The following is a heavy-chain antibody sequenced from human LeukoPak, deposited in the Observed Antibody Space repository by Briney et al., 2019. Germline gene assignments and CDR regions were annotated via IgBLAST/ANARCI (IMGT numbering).Heavy chain of an antibody. CDR2: IYHSGST. CDR3: ARHPAGGTFIGYYMDV. D-gene: IGHD6-13*01. J-gene: IGHJ6*03. CDR1: GYSISSGYY. Sequence: PSETLSLTCAVSGYSISSGYYWGWIRQPPGKGLEWIGSIYHSGSTYYNPSPKSRVTISVDTSKNQFSLKLSSVTAADTAVYYCARHPAGGTFIGYYMDVWGKGTTVTVSS. V-gene: IGHV4-38-2*01.